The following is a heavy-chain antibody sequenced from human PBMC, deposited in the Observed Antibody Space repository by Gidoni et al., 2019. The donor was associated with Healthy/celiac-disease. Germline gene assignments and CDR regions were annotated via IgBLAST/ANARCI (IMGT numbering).Heavy chain of an antibody. Sequence: QVQLQQWGARLLKPSETLSLTCAVYGGSFSGYYWSWIRQPQGKGLEWIGELNHSGSTNYNPSLKSRVTISVDPAKNQFSLKLSSVTAADTAVYYCARGRYFDWLFHKELNWFDPWGQGTLVTVSS. V-gene: IGHV4-34*01. D-gene: IGHD3-9*01. J-gene: IGHJ5*02. CDR2: LNHSGST. CDR3: ARGRYFDWLFHKELNWFDP. CDR1: GGSFSGYY.